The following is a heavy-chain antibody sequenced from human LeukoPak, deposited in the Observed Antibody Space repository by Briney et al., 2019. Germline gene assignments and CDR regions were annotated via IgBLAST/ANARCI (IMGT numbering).Heavy chain of an antibody. CDR2: ICAYNGNT. Sequence: ASVKVSCKASGYTFTSYGISWVRQAPGQGLEWMGWICAYNGNTNYAQKLQGRVTMTTDTSTSTAYMELRSLRSDDTAVYYCARDNPPGIAAAGFDYWGQGTLVTVSS. J-gene: IGHJ4*02. CDR3: ARDNPPGIAAAGFDY. V-gene: IGHV1-18*01. CDR1: GYTFTSYG. D-gene: IGHD6-13*01.